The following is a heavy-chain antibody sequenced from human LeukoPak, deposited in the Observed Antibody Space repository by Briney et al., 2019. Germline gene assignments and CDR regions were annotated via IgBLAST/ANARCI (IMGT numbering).Heavy chain of an antibody. V-gene: IGHV3-30-3*01. D-gene: IGHD3-3*01. CDR2: ISYDGSNQ. Sequence: GRSVRLSCAASGFTFSSYAMHWVRQPPGTGLEWVAVISYDGSNQNYADSVRGRFTISRDNSKNMLYVQMNSLRPEDTAVYYCARDGYYDTDSSRGGGFDIWGQGTIVPVTS. CDR1: GFTFSSYA. J-gene: IGHJ3*02. CDR3: ARDGYYDTDSSRGGGFDI.